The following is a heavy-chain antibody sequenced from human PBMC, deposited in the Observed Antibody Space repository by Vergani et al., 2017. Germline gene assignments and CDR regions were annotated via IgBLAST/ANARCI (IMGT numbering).Heavy chain of an antibody. CDR2: VFYGGRT. V-gene: IGHV4-39*01. CDR3: ARHISVVRPSSMTSFDY. CDR1: GDSISTSSYA. D-gene: IGHD2-21*01. J-gene: IGHJ4*02. Sequence: QLQLQESGPGLVKPSETLSLSCRVSGDSISTSSYAWGWIRQPPGKTLDWIGTVFYGGRTSYNPSLKSRVTLSLDTSKKQISLNLTSVTAADTAVYYCARHISVVRPSSMTSFDYWGQGTLVTVSS.